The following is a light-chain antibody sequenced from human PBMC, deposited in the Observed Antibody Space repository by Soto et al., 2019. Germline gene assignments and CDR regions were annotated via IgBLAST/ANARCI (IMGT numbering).Light chain of an antibody. CDR1: SSGVGSYNL. V-gene: IGLV2-23*01. CDR2: EGS. CDR3: CSYAGSSTPAYV. J-gene: IGLJ1*01. Sequence: QSVLTQPASVSGSPGQSITISCTGTSSGVGSYNLVSWYQQHPGKAPKLMIYEGSKRPSGVSNRFSGSKSGNTASLTISGLQAEDEADYYCCSYAGSSTPAYVFGTGTKVTVL.